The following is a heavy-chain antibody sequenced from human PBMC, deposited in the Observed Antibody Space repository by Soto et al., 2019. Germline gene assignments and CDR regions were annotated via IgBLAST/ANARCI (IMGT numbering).Heavy chain of an antibody. CDR2: ISVTSTTI. V-gene: IGHV3-48*01. Sequence: EVQLVESGGVLTQPGGSLRLSCAASGFTFNTFGMNWVRQAPGKGLEWISYISVTSTTIHYADSVKGRFAISRDNAKNSLYLDMDSLRVDDTAIYYCARDGAMTGVFDYWCPGTVVTVSS. J-gene: IGHJ4*02. D-gene: IGHD3-9*01. CDR3: ARDGAMTGVFDY. CDR1: GFTFNTFG.